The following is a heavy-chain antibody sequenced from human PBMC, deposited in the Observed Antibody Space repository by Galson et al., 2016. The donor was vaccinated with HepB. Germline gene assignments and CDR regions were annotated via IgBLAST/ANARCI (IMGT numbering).Heavy chain of an antibody. V-gene: IGHV3-74*01. CDR2: INSDGSST. D-gene: IGHD1-14*01. J-gene: IGHJ2*01. Sequence: SLRLSCAASGFTFSTYWMHWVRQAPGKGLVWVSRINSDGSSTGFADSVKGRFTISRDNAKNTLYLQMNSLRDGDTAVYYCAKEATATTGAKTKRVWYFDLWGRGTLVTVSS. CDR1: GFTFSTYW. CDR3: AKEATATTGAKTKRVWYFDL.